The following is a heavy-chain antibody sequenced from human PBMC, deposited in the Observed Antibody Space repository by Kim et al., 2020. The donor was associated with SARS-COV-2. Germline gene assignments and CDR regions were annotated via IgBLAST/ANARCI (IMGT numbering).Heavy chain of an antibody. D-gene: IGHD1-26*01. J-gene: IGHJ4*02. CDR2: ISHDGRGK. CDR3: ANGQGVSGGTGAFDY. V-gene: IGHV3-30*02. Sequence: GGSLRLSCAASGFTFSTYGMHWVRQAPGKGLEWVSFISHDGRGKYYAASVKGRFTISRDNSRNTLYVQMNSLRPEDTAVYYCANGQGVSGGTGAFDYWGQGTLVTVSS. CDR1: GFTFSTYG.